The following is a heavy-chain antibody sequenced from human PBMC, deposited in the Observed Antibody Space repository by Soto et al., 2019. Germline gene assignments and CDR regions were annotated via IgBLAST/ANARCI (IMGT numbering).Heavy chain of an antibody. CDR2: IIPIFGTA. Sequence: QVQLVQSGAEVKKPGSSVKVSCKASGGSFSSYGISWVRQAPGQGLEWMGGIIPIFGTASYAQKFQGRVTITADESTRTAYMELSSLRSEDSAVDYCARDLSWESEVVREDYHYGMDVWGQGTTVTVSS. V-gene: IGHV1-69*01. CDR1: GGSFSSYG. D-gene: IGHD3-22*01. J-gene: IGHJ6*02. CDR3: ARDLSWESEVVREDYHYGMDV.